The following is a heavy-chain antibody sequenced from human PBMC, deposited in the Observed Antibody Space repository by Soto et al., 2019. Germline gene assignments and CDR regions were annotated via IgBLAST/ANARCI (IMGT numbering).Heavy chain of an antibody. V-gene: IGHV4-31*03. Sequence: SETLSLTCTVSNGAISSGAYYWSWIRQDPGKGLEWIGYINYSGNTYYNPSLKSRVTISVDTSKNQFSLKLSSVTAADTAVYYCARDFTDLGEFSPGWYDPWGQGTLVTVSS. CDR1: NGAISSGAYY. J-gene: IGHJ5*02. D-gene: IGHD3-16*02. CDR3: ARDFTDLGEFSPGWYDP. CDR2: INYSGNT.